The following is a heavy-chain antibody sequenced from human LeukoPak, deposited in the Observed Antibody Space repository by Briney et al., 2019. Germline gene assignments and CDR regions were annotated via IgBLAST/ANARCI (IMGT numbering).Heavy chain of an antibody. V-gene: IGHV3-11*04. CDR1: GFTFSDYY. Sequence: GGSLRLSCAASGFTFSDYYMSWIRQAPGKGLEWVSYISSSGSTIYYADSVKGRFTISRGNAKNSLYLQMNSLRAEDTAVYYCARRTMIVVVRDAFDIWGQGTMVTVSS. J-gene: IGHJ3*02. D-gene: IGHD3-22*01. CDR3: ARRTMIVVVRDAFDI. CDR2: ISSSGSTI.